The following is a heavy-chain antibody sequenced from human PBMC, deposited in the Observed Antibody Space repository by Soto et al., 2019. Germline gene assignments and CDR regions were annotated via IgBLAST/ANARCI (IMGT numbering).Heavy chain of an antibody. CDR3: ARDLGYFESSGYFDY. J-gene: IGHJ4*02. V-gene: IGHV3-11*01. CDR1: GFTFSDHY. CDR2: ISRSGSIV. D-gene: IGHD3-22*01. Sequence: QVQLVESGGGLVKPGGSLRLSCAASGFTFSDHYMSWIRQAPGKGLEWVSDISRSGSIVYYADSVKGRFTISRVNAKNSLYLQMNSLRAEDTAVYYCARDLGYFESSGYFDYWGQGTLVTVSS.